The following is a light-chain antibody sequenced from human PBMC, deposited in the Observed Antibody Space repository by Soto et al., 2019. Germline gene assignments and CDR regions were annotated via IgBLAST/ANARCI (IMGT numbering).Light chain of an antibody. CDR2: DTS. V-gene: IGLV7-46*01. CDR3: LLSCNGDRPVV. Sequence: QAVVTQEPSLTVSPGGTVTLTCSSSTGDGTSSLWPYWLQQKTGPAYRTLIYDTSKKHSWTAARFSGSLLGGTAARTLSGAQPEDDDDYYCLLSCNGDRPVVFGGGTKVTVL. CDR1: TGDGTSSLW. J-gene: IGLJ2*01.